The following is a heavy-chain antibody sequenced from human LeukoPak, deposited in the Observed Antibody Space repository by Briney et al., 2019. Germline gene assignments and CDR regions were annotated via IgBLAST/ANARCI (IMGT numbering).Heavy chain of an antibody. CDR1: GFTFSSYW. CDR3: ARVYLSQQLVPGLDY. CDR2: INQDQNEI. J-gene: IGHJ4*02. V-gene: IGHV3-7*03. Sequence: GGSLRLSCAASGFTFSSYWMTWVRQAPGKGLEWVASINQDQNEIHYVDSVRGRFTISRDDSKNTLFLQMNSLRAEDTALYYCARVYLSQQLVPGLDYWGQGTLVTVSS. D-gene: IGHD6-13*01.